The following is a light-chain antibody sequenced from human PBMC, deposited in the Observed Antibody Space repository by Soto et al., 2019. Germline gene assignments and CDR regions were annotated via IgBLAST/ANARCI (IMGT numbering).Light chain of an antibody. V-gene: IGLV1-44*01. CDR1: SSNIGSNT. Sequence: QSVLTQPPSASGTPGQRVTMSCSGSSSNIGSNTVNWYQQLPGTAPKLLIDSNNQRPSGVPDRISGSKSGTSAALAISGLQSEDEADYCCATWDDSLTGLVFGGGTKLTVL. CDR3: ATWDDSLTGLV. J-gene: IGLJ2*01. CDR2: SNN.